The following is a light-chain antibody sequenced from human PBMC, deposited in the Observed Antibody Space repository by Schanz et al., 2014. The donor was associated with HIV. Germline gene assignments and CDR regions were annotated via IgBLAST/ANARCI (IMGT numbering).Light chain of an antibody. CDR1: QTVSNN. CDR3: QQYGSPPWT. J-gene: IGKJ1*01. CDR2: GAS. V-gene: IGKV3-15*01. Sequence: EIVMTQSPGTLSVSPGERATLSCRASQTVSNNLAWYQQKPGQAPRLLIYGASTRATGIPARFSGSGSGTDFTLTINRMEPEDYAVYYCQQYGSPPWTFGQGTKVEIK.